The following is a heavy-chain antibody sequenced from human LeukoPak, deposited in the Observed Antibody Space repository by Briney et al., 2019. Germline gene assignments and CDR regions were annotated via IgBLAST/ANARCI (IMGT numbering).Heavy chain of an antibody. D-gene: IGHD3-10*01. CDR2: ITGYGDST. J-gene: IGHJ4*02. CDR3: AKGEDYYGSGSFDF. Sequence: GGSLRLSCAASGFTFDVYVIHWVRQAPGKGLEWVSLITGYGDSTYYADSVKGRFTISRANSKNSLYLQMNSLRTEDTALYYCAKGEDYYGSGSFDFWGQGTLVTVSP. V-gene: IGHV3-43*02. CDR1: GFTFDVYV.